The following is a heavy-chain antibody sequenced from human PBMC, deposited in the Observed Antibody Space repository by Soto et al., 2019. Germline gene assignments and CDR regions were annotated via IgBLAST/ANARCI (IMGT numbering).Heavy chain of an antibody. CDR3: AKEDRGAMYSSSWYPYGMDV. CDR1: GFTFSSYG. J-gene: IGHJ6*02. CDR2: ISYDGSNK. V-gene: IGHV3-30*18. Sequence: RRLSCAASGFTFSSYGMHWVRQAPGKGLEWVAVISYDGSNKYYADSVKGRFTISRDNSKNTLYLQMNSLRAEDTAVYYCAKEDRGAMYSSSWYPYGMDVWGQGTTVTVSS. D-gene: IGHD6-13*01.